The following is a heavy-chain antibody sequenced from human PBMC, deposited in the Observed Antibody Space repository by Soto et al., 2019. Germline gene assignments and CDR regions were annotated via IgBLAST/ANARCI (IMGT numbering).Heavy chain of an antibody. Sequence: TGGSLRLSCAASGCTFSTYVLTWVRQAPGKGLEWVSDISGGDGNTYYVDSVEDRFTISRDNSKSTLYLQMNSLRAEDTAIYYCARSCIAAAGTGAFGIWGQGTMVTVSS. V-gene: IGHV3-23*01. D-gene: IGHD6-13*01. CDR1: GCTFSTYV. J-gene: IGHJ3*02. CDR2: ISGGDGNT. CDR3: ARSCIAAAGTGAFGI.